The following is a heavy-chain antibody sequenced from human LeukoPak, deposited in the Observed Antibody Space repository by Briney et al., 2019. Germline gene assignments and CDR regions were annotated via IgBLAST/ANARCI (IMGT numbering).Heavy chain of an antibody. J-gene: IGHJ6*03. CDR1: GSSFTSYW. CDR3: ARAGDSSGYYPYYYYYMDV. D-gene: IGHD3-22*01. Sequence: GESRQISCKGSGSSFTSYWIGWVRQMPGKGLEWMGIIYPGDSDTRYSPSFQGQVTISADKSISTAYLQWSSLKASDTAMYYCARAGDSSGYYPYYYYYMDVWGKGTTVTVSS. CDR2: IYPGDSDT. V-gene: IGHV5-51*01.